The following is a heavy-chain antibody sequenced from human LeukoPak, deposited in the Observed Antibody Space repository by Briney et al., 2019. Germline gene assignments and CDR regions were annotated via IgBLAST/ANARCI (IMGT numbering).Heavy chain of an antibody. V-gene: IGHV5-51*01. CDR1: GYSFTSYW. D-gene: IGHD3-22*01. J-gene: IGHJ4*02. CDR2: IYPGDSDT. Sequence: GESLKISCKGSGYSFTSYWIGWVRQMPGKGLEWIGIIYPGDSDTRYSPSFQGQVTISADKSISTAYLQWSSLKASDTAMYYCARLTRDSSGYPGYFDYWGQGTLVTVSS. CDR3: ARLTRDSSGYPGYFDY.